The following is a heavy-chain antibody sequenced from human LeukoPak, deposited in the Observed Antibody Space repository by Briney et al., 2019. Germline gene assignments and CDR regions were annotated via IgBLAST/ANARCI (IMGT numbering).Heavy chain of an antibody. CDR1: GFTFSSYS. J-gene: IGHJ4*02. CDR2: ISSSSSYI. CDR3: ARGGYSYGFIDY. D-gene: IGHD5-18*01. V-gene: IGHV3-21*01. Sequence: GGSLRLSCAASGFTFSSYSMKWVRQAPGKGLEWVSSISSSSSYIYYADSVKGRFTISRDNAKNSLYLQMNSLRAEDTAVYYCARGGYSYGFIDYWGQGTLVTVSS.